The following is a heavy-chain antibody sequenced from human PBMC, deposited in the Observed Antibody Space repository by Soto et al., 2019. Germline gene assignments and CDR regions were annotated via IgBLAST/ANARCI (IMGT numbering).Heavy chain of an antibody. Sequence: QVQLVQSGAEVKKPGASVKVYCKASGYTFTSYAMHWVRQAPGQRLEWMGWINAGNGNTKYSQKFQGRVTITRDTSASTAYMELSSLRSEDTAVYYCATQMGEGYFDYWGQGTLVTVSS. J-gene: IGHJ4*02. CDR1: GYTFTSYA. D-gene: IGHD3-16*01. CDR2: INAGNGNT. V-gene: IGHV1-3*01. CDR3: ATQMGEGYFDY.